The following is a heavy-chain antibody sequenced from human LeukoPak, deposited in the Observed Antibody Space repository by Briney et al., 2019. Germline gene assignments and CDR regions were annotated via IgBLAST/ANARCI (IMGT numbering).Heavy chain of an antibody. D-gene: IGHD5-18*01. J-gene: IGHJ6*03. V-gene: IGHV4-39*07. Sequence: SETLSLTCTASGGSINSYYWGWIRQPPGKGLEWIGSIYYSGSTYYNPSLKSRVTISVDTSKNQFSLKLSSVTAADTAVYYCARDQRGSYGYFYYYYMDVWGKGTTVTVSS. CDR2: IYYSGST. CDR3: ARDQRGSYGYFYYYYMDV. CDR1: GGSINSYY.